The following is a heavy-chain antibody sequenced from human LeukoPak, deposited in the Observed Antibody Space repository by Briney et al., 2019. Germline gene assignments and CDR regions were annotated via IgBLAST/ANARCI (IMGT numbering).Heavy chain of an antibody. Sequence: PGGCLRLSCVASGFTLTSQAMSWVRPAPGKGLEWVSAISGSGGSTYYAKSRKGRFTISKNNSKNTLYLQMDSLRAEDTAVYYCAQIAAAGIDYWGQGTLVTVSS. D-gene: IGHD6-13*01. V-gene: IGHV3-23*01. CDR2: ISGSGGST. CDR1: GFTLTSQA. CDR3: AQIAAAGIDY. J-gene: IGHJ4*02.